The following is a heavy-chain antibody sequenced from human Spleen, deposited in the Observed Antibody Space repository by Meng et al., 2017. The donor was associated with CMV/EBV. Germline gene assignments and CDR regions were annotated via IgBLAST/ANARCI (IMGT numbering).Heavy chain of an antibody. J-gene: IGHJ4*02. D-gene: IGHD1-26*01. CDR1: GYTFSNYD. CDR3: AKAALLGATTYFDF. Sequence: ASVKVSCKASGYTFSNYDINWVRQAPGQGLEWMGWMNPNSGNSGYAQKFQGRVTMTRTTSINTAYMELSSLRSDDTAVYYCAKAALLGATTYFDFWGQGTLVTVSS. CDR2: MNPNSGNS. V-gene: IGHV1-8*01.